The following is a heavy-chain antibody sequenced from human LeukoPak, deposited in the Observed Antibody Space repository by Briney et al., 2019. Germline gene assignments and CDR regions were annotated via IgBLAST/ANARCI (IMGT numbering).Heavy chain of an antibody. V-gene: IGHV3-48*04. CDR1: GFTFSSYS. J-gene: IGHJ4*02. Sequence: PGGSLRLSCAASGFTFSSYSMNWVRQAPGKGLGWVSYISSSSSTIYYADSVKGRFTISRDNAKNSLYLQMNSLRAEDTAVYYCARDRYGDYVIDGGNWGQGTLVTVSS. D-gene: IGHD4-17*01. CDR2: ISSSSSTI. CDR3: ARDRYGDYVIDGGN.